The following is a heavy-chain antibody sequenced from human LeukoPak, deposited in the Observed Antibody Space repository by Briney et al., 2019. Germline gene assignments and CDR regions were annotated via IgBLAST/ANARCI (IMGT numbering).Heavy chain of an antibody. D-gene: IGHD3-16*01. J-gene: IGHJ4*02. V-gene: IGHV3-20*04. CDR3: ARDLLGAHHGYYFDY. CDR2: INWNGGST. Sequence: SGGSLRLSCAASGFTFDDYGMSWVRQGPGKGLEWVSGINWNGGSTGYADSVKGRFTISRDNAKNSLYLQMNSLRVGDTALYYCARDLLGAHHGYYFDYWGQGTLVTVSS. CDR1: GFTFDDYG.